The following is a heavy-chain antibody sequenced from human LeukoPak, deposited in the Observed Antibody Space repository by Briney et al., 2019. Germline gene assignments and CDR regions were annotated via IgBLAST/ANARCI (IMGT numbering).Heavy chain of an antibody. V-gene: IGHV1-2*02. J-gene: IGHJ5*02. CDR2: INPNSGGT. Sequence: GASVKVSCKASGYTFTGYYMHWVRQAPGQGLEWMGWINPNSGGTNYAQKFQGRVTMTRDTSISTAYMELSRLRSDDTAVYYCAREGFTIFGVVSRNWFDPWGQGTLVTVSS. CDR1: GYTFTGYY. D-gene: IGHD3-3*01. CDR3: AREGFTIFGVVSRNWFDP.